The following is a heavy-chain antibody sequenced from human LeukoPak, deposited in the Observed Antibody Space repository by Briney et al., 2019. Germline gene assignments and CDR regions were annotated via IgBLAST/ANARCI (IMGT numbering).Heavy chain of an antibody. D-gene: IGHD3-10*01. J-gene: IGHJ3*02. CDR3: ARDRYGSGDYAFDI. CDR2: INWNGGST. Sequence: GGSLRLSCAASGFSFVDDGMSWVRQAPGKGLEWVSGINWNGGSTGYADSVKGRFTISRDNAKNSLYLQMNSLRDEDTALYYCARDRYGSGDYAFDIWGQGTMVTVSS. V-gene: IGHV3-20*04. CDR1: GFSFVDDG.